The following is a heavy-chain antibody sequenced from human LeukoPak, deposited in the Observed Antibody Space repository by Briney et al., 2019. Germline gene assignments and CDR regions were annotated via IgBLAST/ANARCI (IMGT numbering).Heavy chain of an antibody. V-gene: IGHV3-7*01. J-gene: IGHJ4*02. CDR3: ARETYGSVPEYYFDY. D-gene: IGHD3-10*01. CDR1: GFTFSSYW. CDR2: IKQDGSEK. Sequence: GGSLRLSCAASGFTFSSYWMSWVRQAPGKGLEWVANIKQDGSEKYYVDSVKGRFTISRDNAKNSLYLQMNSLRAEDTAVYYCARETYGSVPEYYFDYWGQGTLVTVSS.